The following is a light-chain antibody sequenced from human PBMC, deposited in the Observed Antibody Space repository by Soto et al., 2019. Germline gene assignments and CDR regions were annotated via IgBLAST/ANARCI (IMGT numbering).Light chain of an antibody. CDR1: SSNVGSYT. V-gene: IGLV1-44*01. Sequence: QSVLTQPPSASGTPGQRVTISCSGGSSNVGSYTVNWYQQLPGTAPKLLIYGNNQRPSGVPDRFSGSKSGTSASLAISGPQSEDEADYYCAAWDDSLNGYVFGTGTKVTVL. CDR3: AAWDDSLNGYV. CDR2: GNN. J-gene: IGLJ1*01.